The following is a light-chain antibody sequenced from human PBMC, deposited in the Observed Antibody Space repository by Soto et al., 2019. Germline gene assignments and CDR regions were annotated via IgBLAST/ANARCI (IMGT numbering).Light chain of an antibody. V-gene: IGLV1-40*01. CDR2: GNN. CDR1: SSNIGAGYD. Sequence: QAVVTQPPSVSGAPGQRVTISCTGSSSNIGAGYDVHWYQQLPGTAPKLLIYGNNNRPSGVPDRFSGSKSGTSASLAITGLQSEDEADYYCQSYDNSLTWVFGGGTKVTVL. J-gene: IGLJ3*02. CDR3: QSYDNSLTWV.